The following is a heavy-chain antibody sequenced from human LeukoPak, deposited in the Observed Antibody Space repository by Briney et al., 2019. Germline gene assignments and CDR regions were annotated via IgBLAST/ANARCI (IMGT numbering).Heavy chain of an antibody. CDR1: GFTFDDYG. D-gene: IGHD3-10*01. CDR2: INWNGGST. CDR3: ARDGKRGFGELTFNYYYYGMDV. J-gene: IGHJ6*02. V-gene: IGHV3-20*01. Sequence: GGSLRLSCAASGFTFDDYGMSWVRQAPGKGLEWVSGINWNGGSTGYADSVKGRFTISRDNAKNSLYLQMNSLRAEDTALYHCARDGKRGFGELTFNYYYYGMDVWGQGTTVTASS.